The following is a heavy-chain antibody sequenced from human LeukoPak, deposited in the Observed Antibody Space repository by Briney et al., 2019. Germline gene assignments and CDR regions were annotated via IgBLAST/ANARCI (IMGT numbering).Heavy chain of an antibody. CDR2: IYINGTT. J-gene: IGHJ5*02. CDR3: ARHLARYGSGSYYPRHYNWFDP. D-gene: IGHD3-10*01. V-gene: IGHV4-61*02. Sequence: SETLSLTCTVSGDSISSGSYYWSWIRQPAGKGLEWIGRIYINGTTNYNPSLKSRVTISADTSKNQFSLKLSSVTAADTAVYYCARHLARYGSGSYYPRHYNWFDPWGQGTLVTVSS. CDR1: GDSISSGSYY.